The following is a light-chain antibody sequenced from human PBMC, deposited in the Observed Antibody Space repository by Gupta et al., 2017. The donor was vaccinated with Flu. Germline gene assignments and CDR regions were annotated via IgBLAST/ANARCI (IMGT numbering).Light chain of an antibody. J-gene: IGLJ3*02. CDR1: KVGVPDD. CDR2: GDS. CDR3: QSYGSSLSGFWV. Sequence: KVGVPDDITWYQQLPGTAPTLLIYGDSNRPSGVPARFSGSKSGTSASLVITGLQAEDEDDYYCQSYGSSLSGFWVFGGGTKLTVL. V-gene: IGLV1-40*01.